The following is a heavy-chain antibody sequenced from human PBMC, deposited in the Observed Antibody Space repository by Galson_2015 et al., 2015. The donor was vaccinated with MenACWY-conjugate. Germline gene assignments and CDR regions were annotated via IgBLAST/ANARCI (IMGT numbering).Heavy chain of an antibody. V-gene: IGHV1-18*01. J-gene: IGHJ4*02. CDR3: ARTRADYYDSSGYLGY. Sequence: SVKVSCKASGYTFTSYGISWVRQAPGQGLEWMGWISAYNGNTNYAQKLQGRVTMTTDTFTSTAYIELRSLRSDDTAVYYCARTRADYYDSSGYLGYWGQGTLVTVSS. CDR2: ISAYNGNT. D-gene: IGHD3-22*01. CDR1: GYTFTSYG.